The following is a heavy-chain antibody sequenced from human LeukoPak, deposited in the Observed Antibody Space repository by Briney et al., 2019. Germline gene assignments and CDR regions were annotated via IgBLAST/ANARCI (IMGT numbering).Heavy chain of an antibody. CDR1: GFTFSSYS. Sequence: PGGSLRLSCAASGFTFSSYSMNWVRQAPGKGLEWVSSISSSSSYIYYADSVKGRFTISRDNAKNSLYLQMNSLRAEDTAVYYCAKVRERGYSGYDHDYPFDYWGQGTLVTVSS. J-gene: IGHJ4*02. CDR3: AKVRERGYSGYDHDYPFDY. V-gene: IGHV3-21*04. D-gene: IGHD5-12*01. CDR2: ISSSSSYI.